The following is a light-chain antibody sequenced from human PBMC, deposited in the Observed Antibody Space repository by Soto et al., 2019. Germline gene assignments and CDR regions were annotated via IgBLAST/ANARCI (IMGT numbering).Light chain of an antibody. V-gene: IGLV2-14*03. Sequence: QSVLTQPASVSGSPGQSISISCTATSSDVGGYNCVSWYQQHPGRAPKLMIYEVRSRPSGVSNRFSGSKSGNTASLTISGLQAEDEAVYYCSSCTSISTLVFGGGTKSPS. CDR2: EVR. J-gene: IGLJ2*01. CDR3: SSCTSISTLV. CDR1: SSDVGGYNC.